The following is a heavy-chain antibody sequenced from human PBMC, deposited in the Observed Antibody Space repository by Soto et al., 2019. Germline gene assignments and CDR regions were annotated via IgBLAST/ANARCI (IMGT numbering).Heavy chain of an antibody. CDR2: IYYNENL. Sequence: QVQLQESGPGLVKPSQTLSLTCTASGASLYSGGNSWTWIRQRPGKGLEYIGYIYYNENLYYSPSLESRLTISPHASDNQFSLNLRSVTDADTAVYFCARYYYDNSGYPLRYFESWGQGILVTVSS. J-gene: IGHJ4*02. CDR1: GASLYSGGNS. D-gene: IGHD3-22*01. CDR3: ARYYYDNSGYPLRYFES. V-gene: IGHV4-31*03.